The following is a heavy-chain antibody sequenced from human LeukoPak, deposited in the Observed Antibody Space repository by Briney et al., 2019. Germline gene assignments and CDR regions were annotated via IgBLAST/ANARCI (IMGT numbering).Heavy chain of an antibody. J-gene: IGHJ6*02. V-gene: IGHV3-30-3*01. Sequence: RSLRLSCAASGFTFSSYAMHWVRQAPGKGLEWVAVISYDGSNKYYADSVKGRFTISRDNSKNTLYLQMNSLRAGDTAVYYCARRYCSGGSCSDSPFYYYYYGMDVWGQGTTVTVSS. CDR2: ISYDGSNK. CDR3: ARRYCSGGSCSDSPFYYYYYGMDV. CDR1: GFTFSSYA. D-gene: IGHD2-15*01.